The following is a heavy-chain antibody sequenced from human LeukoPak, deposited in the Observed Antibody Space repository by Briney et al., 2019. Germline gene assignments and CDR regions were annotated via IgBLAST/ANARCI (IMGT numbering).Heavy chain of an antibody. CDR3: AKGIYSSGWSYFDY. CDR1: GLTFSNSA. D-gene: IGHD6-19*01. CDR2: LSGSGITT. J-gene: IGHJ4*01. V-gene: IGHV3-23*01. Sequence: GGSLRLSCAASGLTFSNSAMSWVRQAPGKGLEWVSTLSGSGITTYYADSVKGRFTISRDNCKNTLYLQMNSLRAEDTAVYYCAKGIYSSGWSYFDYWGHGTLVTVSS.